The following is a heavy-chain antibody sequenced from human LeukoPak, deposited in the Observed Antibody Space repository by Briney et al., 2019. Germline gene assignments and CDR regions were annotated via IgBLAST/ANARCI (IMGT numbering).Heavy chain of an antibody. CDR3: TRFDYYDSSGQNWFDP. CDR2: IRSKANSYAA. D-gene: IGHD3-22*01. Sequence: GGSLRLSCEASGFTFSGSAMHWVRQASGKGLEWVGRIRSKANSYAAAYAASVKGRFTISRDDSKNTAYLQMNSLKTEDTAVYYCTRFDYYDSSGQNWFDPWGQGTLVTVSS. J-gene: IGHJ5*02. CDR1: GFTFSGSA. V-gene: IGHV3-73*01.